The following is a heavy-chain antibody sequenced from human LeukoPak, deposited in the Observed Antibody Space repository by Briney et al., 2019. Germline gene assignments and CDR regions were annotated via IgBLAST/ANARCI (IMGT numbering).Heavy chain of an antibody. CDR3: ARLTYYDILTGYYIRAFDI. V-gene: IGHV4-59*08. J-gene: IGHJ3*02. CDR2: IYYSGST. D-gene: IGHD3-9*01. CDR1: GGSISSYY. Sequence: SETLSLTCTVSGGSISSYYWSWIRQPPGKGLEWIGYIYYSGSTNYNPSLKSRVTISVDTSKNQFSLKLSSVTAADTAVYYCARLTYYDILTGYYIRAFDIWGQGTMVTVSS.